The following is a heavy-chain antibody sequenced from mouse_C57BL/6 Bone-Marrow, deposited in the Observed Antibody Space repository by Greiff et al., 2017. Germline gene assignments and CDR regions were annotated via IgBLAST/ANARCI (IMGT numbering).Heavy chain of an antibody. CDR2: IYPGDGDT. V-gene: IGHV1-82*01. D-gene: IGHD2-12*01. Sequence: VQLQQSGPELVKPGASVKISCKASGYAFSSSWMNWVKQRPGQGLEWIGRIYPGDGDTNYNGKFKGKATLTADKASSTAYMQLSSLTSEDSAVYFGSREAYYSYADWYFDVWGTGTTVTVSS. J-gene: IGHJ1*03. CDR3: SREAYYSYADWYFDV. CDR1: GYAFSSSW.